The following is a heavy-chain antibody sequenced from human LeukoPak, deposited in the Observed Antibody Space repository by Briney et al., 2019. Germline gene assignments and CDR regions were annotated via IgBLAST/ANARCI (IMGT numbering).Heavy chain of an antibody. V-gene: IGHV3-33*01. Sequence: PGGSLRPSCAASGFTFSSYGMHWVRQAPGKGLEWVAVIWYDGSNKYYADSVKGRFTISRDNSKNTLYLQMNSLRAEDTAVYYCARRAAAGPRGYYYYMDVWGKGTTVTVSS. CDR3: ARRAAAGPRGYYYYMDV. CDR1: GFTFSSYG. CDR2: IWYDGSNK. J-gene: IGHJ6*03. D-gene: IGHD6-13*01.